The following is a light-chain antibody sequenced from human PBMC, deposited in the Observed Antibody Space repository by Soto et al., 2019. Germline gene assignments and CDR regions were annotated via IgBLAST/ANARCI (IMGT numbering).Light chain of an antibody. CDR1: QDISNL. CDR2: DAS. Sequence: DIQFTPSPSFLSASIGASFTITCQSSQDISNLLNWYQQKPGKAPRLLIYDASNLETGVPSRFSGSGSGTDFTFTISSLQPEDIATYYCQQYEDIPITFGQGTRLEIK. CDR3: QQYEDIPIT. J-gene: IGKJ5*01. V-gene: IGKV1-33*01.